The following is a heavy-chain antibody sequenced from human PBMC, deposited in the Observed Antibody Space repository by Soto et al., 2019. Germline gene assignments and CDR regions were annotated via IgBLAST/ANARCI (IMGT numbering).Heavy chain of an antibody. Sequence: GGTLRLSCEASGFRFSDYTMSWVRQAPGKGLQWVSSISSGGSFIHVAESLKGRLTVSRDNAKNSVFLELSSLRAEDTAVYYCARYSVGWYEYWGQGTLVTVAS. J-gene: IGHJ5*01. CDR3: ARYSVGWYEY. CDR2: ISSGGSFI. D-gene: IGHD1-26*01. V-gene: IGHV3-21*06. CDR1: GFRFSDYT.